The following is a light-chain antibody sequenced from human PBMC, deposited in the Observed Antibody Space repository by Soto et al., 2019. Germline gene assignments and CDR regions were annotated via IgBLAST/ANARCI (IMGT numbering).Light chain of an antibody. CDR2: GAS. J-gene: IGKJ4*01. V-gene: IGKV3-20*01. Sequence: EIVLTQSPGTLSLSPGETATLSCRASQSVSSSYLAWYQQNPDQPPRPLFYGASSRAIGIPDSFSGSGSGTYFTLTISRLEPEDFAVYYCQQCLSVPYTFGGGTKVEL. CDR3: QQCLSVPYT. CDR1: QSVSSSY.